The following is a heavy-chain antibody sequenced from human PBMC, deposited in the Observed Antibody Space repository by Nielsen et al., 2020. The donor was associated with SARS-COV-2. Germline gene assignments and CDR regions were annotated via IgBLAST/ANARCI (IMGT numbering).Heavy chain of an antibody. V-gene: IGHV5-51*01. CDR3: ARYSSQYYYYYNMDV. CDR2: MYPGDSDI. Sequence: GESLKISCQASGYSFTSYWIGWVRQLPGKGLEWVAFMYPGDSDIRYSPSFQGQVTLSADRSSNTAYLQWSSLRASDSAIYYCARYSSQYYYYYNMDVWGKGTTVIVSS. D-gene: IGHD6-13*01. CDR1: GYSFTSYW. J-gene: IGHJ6*03.